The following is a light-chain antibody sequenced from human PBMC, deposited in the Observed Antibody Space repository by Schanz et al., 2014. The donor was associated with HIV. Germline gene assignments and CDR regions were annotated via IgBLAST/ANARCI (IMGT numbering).Light chain of an antibody. CDR1: SSNIGAGFD. CDR3: SSHAGRNSFVV. J-gene: IGLJ2*01. CDR2: DNT. Sequence: QSVLAQPPSVSGAPGQRVTISCTGSSSNIGAGFDVHWYQLLPGTAPKLLIFDNTNRPSGVPARFSGSKSGSSASLAISGLQAEDEADYYCSSHAGRNSFVVFGGGTKLTVL. V-gene: IGLV1-40*01.